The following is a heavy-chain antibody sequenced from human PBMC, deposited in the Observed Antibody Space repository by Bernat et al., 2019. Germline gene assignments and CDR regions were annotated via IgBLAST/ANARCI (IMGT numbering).Heavy chain of an antibody. D-gene: IGHD3-3*01. V-gene: IGHV3-53*01. CDR3: ARDRAILEGKDIYWYFDL. Sequence: EVQLVESGGGLIQPGGSLRLSCAASGFTVSSNYMSWVRQAPGKGLEWVSVIYSGGSTYYADSVKGRFTISRDNSKNTLYLQMNSPRAEDTAVYYCARDRAILEGKDIYWYFDLWGRGTLVTVSS. CDR1: GFTVSSNY. J-gene: IGHJ2*01. CDR2: IYSGGST.